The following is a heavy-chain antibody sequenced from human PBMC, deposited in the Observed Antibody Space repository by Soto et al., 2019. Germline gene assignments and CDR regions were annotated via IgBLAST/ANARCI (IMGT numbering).Heavy chain of an antibody. D-gene: IGHD4-17*01. J-gene: IGHJ4*02. CDR2: ISGSGTNR. CDR1: GFTFSSYA. Sequence: EVQLLESGGGLVQPGGSLRLCCAASGFTFSSYAMTWVRQAPGKGLEWVSAISGSGTNRYYADSVKGRFTISRDNSKNTLYLQMNSLRAEDTAVYYCAKDRVDYGDYRGLDYWGQGTLVTVSS. CDR3: AKDRVDYGDYRGLDY. V-gene: IGHV3-23*01.